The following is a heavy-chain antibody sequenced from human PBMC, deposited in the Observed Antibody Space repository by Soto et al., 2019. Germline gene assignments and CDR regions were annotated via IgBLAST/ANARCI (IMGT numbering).Heavy chain of an antibody. Sequence: EVQLLESGGGLVQPGGSLRLSCAASGFTFTNYAMTWVRQAPGKGLEWVSISSGSGSGGSTNYADSVKGRFTISRDNSKNTLYLQMNSLRVEDTAVYSCAKDRDDYRNYVFDYWGQGTLVTVSS. J-gene: IGHJ4*02. CDR3: AKDRDDYRNYVFDY. D-gene: IGHD4-4*01. CDR2: SSGSGSGGST. CDR1: GFTFTNYA. V-gene: IGHV3-23*01.